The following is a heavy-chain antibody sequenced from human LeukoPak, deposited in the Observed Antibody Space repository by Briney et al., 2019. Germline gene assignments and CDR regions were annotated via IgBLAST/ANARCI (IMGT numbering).Heavy chain of an antibody. Sequence: PSETLSLTCTVSGGSINTYWGWIRQPPGKGLEWIGSIYYTGSTYYNPSLKSRLTISVDTAKNQFSLKLTSVTAADTAVYSCARHLESRGLKIFDIWGQGTMVTVSS. D-gene: IGHD3-16*01. CDR3: ARHLESRGLKIFDI. V-gene: IGHV4-39*01. CDR2: IYYTGST. J-gene: IGHJ3*02. CDR1: GGSINTY.